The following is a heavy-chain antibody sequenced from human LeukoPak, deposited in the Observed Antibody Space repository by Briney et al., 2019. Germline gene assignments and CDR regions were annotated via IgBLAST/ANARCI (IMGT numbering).Heavy chain of an antibody. CDR1: GGSISSNLYY. CDR3: ARHLANVRWGVNPRWFDP. Sequence: SETLSLTCTVSGGSISSNLYYWTWIRQPAGKGLEWIGRIYTHVGTNYNPSLKSRVTISLDNSKNQFSLRLSSVTAADTAVYYSARHLANVRWGVNPRWFDPWGQGTLATVSS. CDR2: IYTHVGT. V-gene: IGHV4-61*02. D-gene: IGHD3-10*02. J-gene: IGHJ5*02.